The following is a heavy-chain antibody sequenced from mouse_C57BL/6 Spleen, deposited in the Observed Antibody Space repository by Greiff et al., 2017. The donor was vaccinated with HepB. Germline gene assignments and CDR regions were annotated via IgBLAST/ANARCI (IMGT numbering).Heavy chain of an antibody. D-gene: IGHD2-3*01. CDR3: ARNDGYYSY. V-gene: IGHV1-55*01. CDR2: IYPGSGST. Sequence: QVQLQQSGAELVKPGASVKMSCKASGYTFTSYWITWVKQRPGQGLEWIGDIYPGSGSTNYNEKLKSKAPLTVDTSSSTAYMQLSSLTSEDSAVYYCARNDGYYSYWGQGTLVTVSP. CDR1: GYTFTSYW. J-gene: IGHJ3*01.